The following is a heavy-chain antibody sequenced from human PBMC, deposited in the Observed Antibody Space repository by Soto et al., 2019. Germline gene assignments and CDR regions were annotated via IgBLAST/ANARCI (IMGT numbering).Heavy chain of an antibody. CDR2: ISAYNGNT. CDR3: ARTDYGDFWGYYGMDV. J-gene: IGHJ6*02. CDR1: GYTFTSYG. D-gene: IGHD4-17*01. Sequence: GASVKVSCKASGYTFTSYGISWVRQAPGQGREWMGWISAYNGNTNYAQKLQGRVTMTTDTSTSTAYMELRSLRSDDTAVYYCARTDYGDFWGYYGMDVWGQGTTVTVSS. V-gene: IGHV1-18*01.